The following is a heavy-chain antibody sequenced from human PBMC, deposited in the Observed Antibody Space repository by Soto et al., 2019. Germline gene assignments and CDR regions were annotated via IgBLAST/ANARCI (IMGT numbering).Heavy chain of an antibody. CDR1: GFTFSNYV. J-gene: IGHJ6*03. CDR3: ARRGRTLPHYSYYMDV. V-gene: IGHV3-23*01. CDR2: ISNSGSNR. Sequence: EVQLLQYGGGLVQPGGSLRLSCTASGFTFSNYVMTWVRQAPGTGLQWVSSISNSGSNRYYAESVKGRVTISRDNSNNTLYLQMNSLRAEDTALYYCARRGRTLPHYSYYMDVWGKGTTVAVSS.